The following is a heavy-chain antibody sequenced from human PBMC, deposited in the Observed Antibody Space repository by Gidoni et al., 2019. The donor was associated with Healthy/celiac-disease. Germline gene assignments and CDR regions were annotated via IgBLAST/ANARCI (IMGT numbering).Heavy chain of an antibody. CDR2: FDPEDGET. V-gene: IGHV1-24*01. J-gene: IGHJ4*02. CDR1: GYTLTELS. Sequence: QVQLVQSGAEVKKPGASVKVSCKVSGYTLTELSMHWVRQAPGQGLEWMGGFDPEDGETIYAQKFQGRVTMTEDTSTDTAYMELSSLRSEDTAVYYCATVRTVVTPVVGSGYYFDYWGQGTLVTVSS. D-gene: IGHD2-15*01. CDR3: ATVRTVVTPVVGSGYYFDY.